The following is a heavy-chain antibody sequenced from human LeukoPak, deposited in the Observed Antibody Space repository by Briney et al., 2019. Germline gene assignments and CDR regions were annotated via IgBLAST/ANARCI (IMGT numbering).Heavy chain of an antibody. V-gene: IGHV3-74*01. D-gene: IGHD3-22*01. CDR2: INSDGSST. CDR1: GFTFSSYW. Sequence: PGGSLRLSCAASGFTFSSYWMHWVRQAPGKGLVWVSRINSDGSSTSYADSVKGRFTISRDNAKNTLYLQMNSLRAEGTAVYYCAREEQGYYYDSSGLYWGQGTLVIVSS. CDR3: AREEQGYYYDSSGLY. J-gene: IGHJ4*02.